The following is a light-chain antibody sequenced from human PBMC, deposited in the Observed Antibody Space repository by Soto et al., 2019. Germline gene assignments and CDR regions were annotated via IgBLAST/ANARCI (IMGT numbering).Light chain of an antibody. J-gene: IGKJ1*01. Sequence: DIQMTQSPSTLSASVGDRVTITCRASQSIGNWLAWYQQKPGKAPNLLIYKASTLESGVPSRFSGSGSGTEFTLTISSLQPDDFATYYCQQYYNYPWTFGQGTKVEIK. CDR3: QQYYNYPWT. V-gene: IGKV1-5*03. CDR2: KAS. CDR1: QSIGNW.